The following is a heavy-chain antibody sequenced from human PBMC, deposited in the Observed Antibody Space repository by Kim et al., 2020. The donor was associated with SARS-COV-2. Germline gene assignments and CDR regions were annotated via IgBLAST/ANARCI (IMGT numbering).Heavy chain of an antibody. V-gene: IGHV3-66*01. D-gene: IGHD3-3*01. J-gene: IGHJ3*02. Sequence: VKGRFTISRDNSKNTLYLQMNSLRAEDTAVYYCASCNDFWSGCKLRAFDIWGQGTMVTVSS. CDR3: ASCNDFWSGCKLRAFDI.